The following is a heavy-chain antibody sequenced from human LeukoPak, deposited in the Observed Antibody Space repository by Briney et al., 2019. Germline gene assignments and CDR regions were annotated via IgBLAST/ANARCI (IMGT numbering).Heavy chain of an antibody. J-gene: IGHJ4*02. V-gene: IGHV1-69*04. CDR3: ARCISGSNYFDY. Sequence: SVKVSCKASGGTFSSYAISWVRQAPGQGLEWMGRIIPIFGIANYAQKFQGRVTITADKSTSTAYMELSSLRSEDTAVYYCARCISGSNYFDYWGQGTLVTASS. CDR2: IIPIFGIA. CDR1: GGTFSSYA. D-gene: IGHD1-26*01.